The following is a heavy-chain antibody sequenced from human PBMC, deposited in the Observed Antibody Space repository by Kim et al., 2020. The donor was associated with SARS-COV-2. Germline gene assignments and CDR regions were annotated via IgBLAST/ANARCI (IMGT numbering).Heavy chain of an antibody. CDR1: GYTFTSYG. CDR2: ISAYNGNT. Sequence: ASVKVSCKASGYTFTSYGISWVRQAPGQGLEWMGWISAYNGNTNYAQKLQGRVTMTTDTSTSTAYMELRSLRSDDTAVYYCARGGPDTATYYYYGMDVWGQGTTVTVSS. D-gene: IGHD5-18*01. J-gene: IGHJ6*02. CDR3: ARGGPDTATYYYYGMDV. V-gene: IGHV1-18*01.